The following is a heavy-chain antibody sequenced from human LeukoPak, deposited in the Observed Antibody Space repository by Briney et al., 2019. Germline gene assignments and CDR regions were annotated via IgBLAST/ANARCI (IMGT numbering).Heavy chain of an antibody. CDR3: ARGRPSYYFDS. CDR1: EFTFSKYY. CDR2: IYSGGST. J-gene: IGHJ4*02. V-gene: IGHV3-53*01. Sequence: GGSLRLSCAASEFTFSKYYMSWVRQAPGKGLEWVSGIYSGGSTYYADSVKGRFSISRDNSKNTLSLQMNTLRAEDTAVYYCARGRPSYYFDSWGQGTLVTVSS.